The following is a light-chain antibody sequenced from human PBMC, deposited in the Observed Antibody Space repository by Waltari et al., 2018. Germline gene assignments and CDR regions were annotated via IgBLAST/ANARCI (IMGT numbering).Light chain of an antibody. CDR3: TSQTGDGVVL. V-gene: IGLV2-14*03. Sequence: SALTQPASASGSPGQSVTIPCTGLGTAFERSDFVFWYQPRPGKAPPVIIYDVTNRPSGISDRFSASKSVNTAPLTISGLQPEDEGDYYCTSQTGDGVVLSGGGTQVTV. CDR1: GTAFERSDF. CDR2: DVT. J-gene: IGLJ3*02.